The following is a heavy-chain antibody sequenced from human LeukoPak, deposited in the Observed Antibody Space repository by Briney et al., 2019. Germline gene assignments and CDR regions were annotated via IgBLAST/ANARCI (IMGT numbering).Heavy chain of an antibody. CDR1: GFTVSSNS. CDR2: IYSGGST. V-gene: IGHV3-53*01. D-gene: IGHD4-17*01. Sequence: GGSLRLSCAASGFTVSSNSMSWVRQAPGKGLEWVSVIYSGGSTYYADSVKGRFTISRDNTKNSLYLQMNSLRAEDTAVYYCARVQTTVTTLDYWGQGTLVTVSS. CDR3: ARVQTTVTTLDY. J-gene: IGHJ4*02.